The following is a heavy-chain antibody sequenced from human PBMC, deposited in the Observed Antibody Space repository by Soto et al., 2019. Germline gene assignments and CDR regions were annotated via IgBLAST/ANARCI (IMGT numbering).Heavy chain of an antibody. CDR1: GFTFSTSA. D-gene: IGHD1-26*01. Sequence: MQLVQSGPEVKKPGTSVKVSCKASGFTFSTSAVQWVRQARGQRPEGMGWIGGGSGNTNYAQNSQERVIITRDMSTSTVYMELSSLRSDDTAVYFCAARRSGLYAMDVWGQGTTVTVSS. J-gene: IGHJ6*02. CDR3: AARRSGLYAMDV. CDR2: IGGGSGNT. V-gene: IGHV1-58*01.